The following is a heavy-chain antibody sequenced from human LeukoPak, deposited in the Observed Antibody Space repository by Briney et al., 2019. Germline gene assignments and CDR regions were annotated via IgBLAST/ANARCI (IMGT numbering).Heavy chain of an antibody. CDR3: ARDQWGGGAAVVGFDY. CDR2: IYTSGST. Sequence: PSQTLSLTCTVSGGSISSGSYYWSWIRQPAGKGLEWIGRIYTSGSTNYNPSLKSRVTISVDTSKHQFSLKLSSVTAADTAVYYCARDQWGGGAAVVGFDYWGQGTLVTVSS. V-gene: IGHV4-61*02. J-gene: IGHJ4*02. CDR1: GGSISSGSYY. D-gene: IGHD1-26*01.